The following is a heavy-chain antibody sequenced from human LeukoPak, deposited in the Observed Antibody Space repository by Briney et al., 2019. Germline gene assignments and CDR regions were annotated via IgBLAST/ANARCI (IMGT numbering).Heavy chain of an antibody. D-gene: IGHD6-19*01. CDR2: INPNSGGT. Sequence: ASVKVSCKASGYTFTCYYMHWVRQAPGQGLEWMGWINPNSGGTNYAQKFQGWVTMTRDTSISTAYMELSRLRSDDTAVYYCARDRAPASSGWVFDAFDIWGEGTMDTVSS. V-gene: IGHV1-2*04. CDR3: ARDRAPASSGWVFDAFDI. J-gene: IGHJ3*02. CDR1: GYTFTCYY.